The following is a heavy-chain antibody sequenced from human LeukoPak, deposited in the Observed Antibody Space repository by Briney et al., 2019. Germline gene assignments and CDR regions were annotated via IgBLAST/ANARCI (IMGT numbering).Heavy chain of an antibody. CDR1: GFTFSSYW. CDR3: ARDRVLLWFGELTDAFDI. CDR2: IKQDGSEK. D-gene: IGHD3-10*01. J-gene: IGHJ3*02. V-gene: IGHV3-7*01. Sequence: GGSLRLSCAASGFTFSSYWMSWVRQAPGKGLEWVANIKQDGSEKYYVDSVKGRFTISRDNAKNSLYLQMNSLRAEDTAVYYCARDRVLLWFGELTDAFDIWGQGTMVTVSS.